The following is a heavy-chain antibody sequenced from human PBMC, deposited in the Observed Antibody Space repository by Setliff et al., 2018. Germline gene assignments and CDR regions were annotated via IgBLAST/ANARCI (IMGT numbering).Heavy chain of an antibody. V-gene: IGHV3-30*02. J-gene: IGHJ4*02. Sequence: GGSLRLSCAASGFTFSSYGMHWVRQAPGKGLEWVALIWYDGSNKYYADSGKGRFTISRDNSKNTLYLQMNSLRAEETAVYYCAKATSLVITLQYFDYWGQGTLVTVSS. CDR1: GFTFSSYG. D-gene: IGHD3-22*01. CDR2: IWYDGSNK. CDR3: AKATSLVITLQYFDY.